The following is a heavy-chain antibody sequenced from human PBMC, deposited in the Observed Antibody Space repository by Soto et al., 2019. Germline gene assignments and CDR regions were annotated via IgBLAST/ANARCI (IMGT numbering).Heavy chain of an antibody. D-gene: IGHD2-2*01. CDR1: GGSISSYY. CDR2: IYYSGST. J-gene: IGHJ4*02. Sequence: QVQLQESGPGLVKPSETLSLTCTVSGGSISSYYWSWIRQPPGKGLEWIGYIYYSGSTNYNPSLKSRVTISVDTSKNQFSLKLNSVTTADTAVYYCARGGLVPAAMYFDYWGQGTLVTVSS. CDR3: ARGGLVPAAMYFDY. V-gene: IGHV4-59*01.